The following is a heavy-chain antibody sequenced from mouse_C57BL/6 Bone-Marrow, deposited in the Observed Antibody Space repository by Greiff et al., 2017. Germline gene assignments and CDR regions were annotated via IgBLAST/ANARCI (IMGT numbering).Heavy chain of an antibody. Sequence: EVQLQQSGAELVRPGASVKLSCTASGFNIKDDYMHWVKQRPEQGLEWIGWIDPENGDTEYASKFQGKATITADTSSNTAYLQLSSLPSEDTAVYYCTTLDWYFDVWGTGTTVTVSS. J-gene: IGHJ1*03. CDR1: GFNIKDDY. V-gene: IGHV14-4*01. CDR2: IDPENGDT. CDR3: TTLDWYFDV.